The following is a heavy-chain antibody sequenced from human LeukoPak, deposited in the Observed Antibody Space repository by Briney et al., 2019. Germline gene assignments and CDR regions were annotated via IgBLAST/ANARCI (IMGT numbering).Heavy chain of an antibody. Sequence: SETLSLTCTVSGGSISSSSYYWGWIRQPPGKGLEWIGSIYYSGSTYYNPSLKSRVTISVDTSKNQFSLKLSSATAADTAVYYCARGAAAASERAFDIWGQGTMVTVSS. J-gene: IGHJ3*02. D-gene: IGHD6-13*01. CDR2: IYYSGST. CDR1: GGSISSSSYY. V-gene: IGHV4-39*07. CDR3: ARGAAAASERAFDI.